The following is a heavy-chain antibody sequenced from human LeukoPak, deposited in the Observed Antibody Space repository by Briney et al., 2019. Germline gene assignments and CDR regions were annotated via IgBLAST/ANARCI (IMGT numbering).Heavy chain of an antibody. D-gene: IGHD4-17*01. V-gene: IGHV4-38-2*02. CDR1: GYSISSAYY. J-gene: IGHJ4*02. CDR2: FHYSGST. CDR3: ARGSHYGDYGY. Sequence: SSETLSLTCTVSGYSISSAYYWGWIRRPPGKGLEWIGIFHYSGSTYYSPSLKSRVTVSVDTSKNQFSLKLTSVTAADTAVYYCARGSHYGDYGYWGQGTLVTVSS.